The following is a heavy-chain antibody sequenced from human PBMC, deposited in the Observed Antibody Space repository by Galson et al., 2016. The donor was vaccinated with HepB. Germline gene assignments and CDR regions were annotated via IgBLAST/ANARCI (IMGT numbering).Heavy chain of an antibody. D-gene: IGHD5-24*01. CDR2: IYSGGST. CDR3: ARDPMATRYYYYGMDV. V-gene: IGHV3-53*01. J-gene: IGHJ6*02. CDR1: GFTVSNNY. Sequence: SLRLSCAASGFTVSNNYMSWVRQAPGKGLEWVSVIYSGGSTYYADSVKGRFTISRDNSKNTLYLQMNSLRAEDTAVYYCARDPMATRYYYYGMDVCGQGTTVTVSS.